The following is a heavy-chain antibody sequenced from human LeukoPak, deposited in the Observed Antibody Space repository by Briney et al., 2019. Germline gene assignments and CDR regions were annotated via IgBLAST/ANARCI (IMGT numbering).Heavy chain of an antibody. Sequence: GGSLRLSCAASGFTFSSYAMSWVRQAPGKGLEWVSSITGSGGSTYYTDSVKGRFTISRDNSQNTLYLQMNSLRAEDTAVYYCAKETRELPSSRLEYWGQETLVTVSS. V-gene: IGHV3-23*01. CDR1: GFTFSSYA. J-gene: IGHJ4*02. CDR3: AKETRELPSSRLEY. CDR2: ITGSGGST. D-gene: IGHD1-26*01.